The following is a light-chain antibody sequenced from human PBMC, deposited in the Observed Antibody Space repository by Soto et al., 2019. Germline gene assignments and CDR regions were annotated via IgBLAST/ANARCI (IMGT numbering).Light chain of an antibody. CDR2: ANN. CDR1: SSNIGAGYD. Sequence: QAVVTQPPSVSGAPGQRVTISCTGSSSNIGAGYDVHWYQLLPGTAPKLLIYANNNRPSGVPDRFSGSRSGTSASLAITGLQAEDEADYHCQSYDSSLSASVVFGGGTKLTVL. J-gene: IGLJ2*01. V-gene: IGLV1-40*01. CDR3: QSYDSSLSASVV.